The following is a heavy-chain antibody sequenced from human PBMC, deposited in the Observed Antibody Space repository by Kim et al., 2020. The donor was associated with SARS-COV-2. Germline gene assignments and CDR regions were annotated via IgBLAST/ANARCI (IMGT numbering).Heavy chain of an antibody. V-gene: IGHV4-59*01. CDR3: ARDKGRYCSGGSCYYEWAFDI. Sequence: SETLSLTCTVSGGSISSYYWSWIRQPPGKVLEWIGYIYYSGSTNYNPSLKSRVTISVDTSKNQFSLKLSSVTAADTAVYYCARDKGRYCSGGSCYYEWAFDIWGQGTMVTVSS. CDR1: GGSISSYY. J-gene: IGHJ3*02. D-gene: IGHD2-15*01. CDR2: IYYSGST.